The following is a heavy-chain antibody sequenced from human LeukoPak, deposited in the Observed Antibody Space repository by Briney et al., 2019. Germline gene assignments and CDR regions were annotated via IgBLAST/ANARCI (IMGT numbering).Heavy chain of an antibody. Sequence: ASVKVSCKASGGTFSSYAISWVRQAPGQGLEWMGGIIPIFGTANYAQKFQGRVTITTDESTSTAYMELSSLRSEDTAVYYCARDRGSTFDAFDIWGQGTMVTVSS. J-gene: IGHJ3*02. CDR1: GGTFSSYA. CDR2: IIPIFGTA. V-gene: IGHV1-69*05. D-gene: IGHD2/OR15-2a*01. CDR3: ARDRGSTFDAFDI.